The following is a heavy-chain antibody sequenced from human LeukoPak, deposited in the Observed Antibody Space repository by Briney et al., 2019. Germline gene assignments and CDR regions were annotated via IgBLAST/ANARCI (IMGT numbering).Heavy chain of an antibody. Sequence: GGSLRLSCAASGFTVSSNYMSWVRQAPGKGLEWVSVIYSGGSTYYADSVKGRFTISRDNSKNTLYLQMNSLRAEDTAVYYCARDKGYCSGGSCYLNAFDIWGQGTMVTVSS. CDR2: IYSGGST. CDR3: ARDKGYCSGGSCYLNAFDI. CDR1: GFTVSSNY. D-gene: IGHD2-15*01. V-gene: IGHV3-53*01. J-gene: IGHJ3*02.